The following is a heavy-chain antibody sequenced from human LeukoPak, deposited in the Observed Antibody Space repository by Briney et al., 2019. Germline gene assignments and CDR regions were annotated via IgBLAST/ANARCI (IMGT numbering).Heavy chain of an antibody. V-gene: IGHV3-23*01. Sequence: GGSLRLSCAASGFSFGTYAMSWVRQAPGKGLEGVSAVSATGGRTFYADSVKGRFTISRDNSKNTIYLQMSSLRAEDTAVYYCANRPLDYWGQGTLVTVSS. CDR1: GFSFGTYA. CDR3: ANRPLDY. J-gene: IGHJ4*02. CDR2: VSATGGRT.